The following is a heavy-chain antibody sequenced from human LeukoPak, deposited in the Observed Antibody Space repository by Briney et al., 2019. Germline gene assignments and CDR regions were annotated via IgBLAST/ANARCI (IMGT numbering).Heavy chain of an antibody. Sequence: PGGSLRLSCAASGFNFGDFAMNWVRQAPGKGLEWVSGINWSGARIFYADSVKGRFTISRDNAKNSLYLEINSLRPEDTAFYYCAKGSFSLAASAFDSWGQGTPVTVSS. CDR1: GFNFGDFA. J-gene: IGHJ4*02. V-gene: IGHV3-9*01. D-gene: IGHD6-13*01. CDR2: INWSGARI. CDR3: AKGSFSLAASAFDS.